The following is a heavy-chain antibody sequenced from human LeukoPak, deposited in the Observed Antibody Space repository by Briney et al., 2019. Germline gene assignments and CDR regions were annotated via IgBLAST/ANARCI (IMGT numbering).Heavy chain of an antibody. CDR3: ARAYSSGWYGDY. D-gene: IGHD6-19*01. CDR1: GFTVSSNY. J-gene: IGHJ4*02. Sequence: GGSLRLSCAASGFTVSSNYMSWVRQAPGKGLEWVSGIYSGGSKYYADSVKGRFTISRDNSKNTLYLQMNSLRAEDTAVYYCARAYSSGWYGDYWGQGTLVTVSS. CDR2: IYSGGSK. V-gene: IGHV3-66*01.